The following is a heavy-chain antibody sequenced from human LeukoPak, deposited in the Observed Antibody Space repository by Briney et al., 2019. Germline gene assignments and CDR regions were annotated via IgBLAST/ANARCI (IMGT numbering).Heavy chain of an antibody. CDR1: GFNFRSYS. Sequence: PGGSLRLSCAASGFNFRSYSMNWVRQAPGKGLEWVSYISSTGNTIYYADSVKGRFTISRDNAQNSLYLQMDSLRAEDTAVYYCARGQGGATSYWGQGTLVTVSS. V-gene: IGHV3-48*01. D-gene: IGHD1-26*01. J-gene: IGHJ4*02. CDR2: ISSTGNTI. CDR3: ARGQGGATSY.